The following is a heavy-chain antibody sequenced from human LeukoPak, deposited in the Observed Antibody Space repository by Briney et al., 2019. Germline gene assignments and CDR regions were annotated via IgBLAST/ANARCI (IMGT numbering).Heavy chain of an antibody. Sequence: GASVKHSCMASGYTFTSYAMNWVRQAPGQGLEWMGWINTNTGNPTYAQGFTGRFVFSLDTSVSTAYLQISSLKAEDTAVYYCARGTGGYCSGGSCYSGIGMDVWGQGTTVTVSS. J-gene: IGHJ6*02. V-gene: IGHV7-4-1*02. CDR2: INTNTGNP. CDR1: GYTFTSYA. CDR3: ARGTGGYCSGGSCYSGIGMDV. D-gene: IGHD2-15*01.